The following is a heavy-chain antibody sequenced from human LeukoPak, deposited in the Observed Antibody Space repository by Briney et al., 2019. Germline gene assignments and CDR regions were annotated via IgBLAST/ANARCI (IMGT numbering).Heavy chain of an antibody. V-gene: IGHV4-59*01. D-gene: IGHD5-12*01. CDR1: GDSISDYY. CDR3: ARAMRWTSGPVELGWFDR. Sequence: PSETLSLTCSVSGDSISDYYWTWIRRPPGGRLEWIGHIYYRRSTKYSPSLKNRVTISVDTSKNQVSLTLTSVTAADTAVYYCARAMRWTSGPVELGWFDRWGQGTLVTVSS. J-gene: IGHJ5*02. CDR2: IYYRRST.